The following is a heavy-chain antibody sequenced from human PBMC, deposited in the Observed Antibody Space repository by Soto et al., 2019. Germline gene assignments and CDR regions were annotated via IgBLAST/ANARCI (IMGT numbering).Heavy chain of an antibody. CDR2: IYHSGST. Sequence: SETLSLTCAVSGGSISSGGYSWSWIRQPPGKGLEWIGYIYHSGSTYYNPSLKSRVTISVDRSKNQFSLKLSSVTAADTAVYHCARESRGTFDYWGQGTLVTVSS. J-gene: IGHJ4*02. V-gene: IGHV4-30-2*01. D-gene: IGHD3-16*01. CDR3: ARESRGTFDY. CDR1: GGSISSGGYS.